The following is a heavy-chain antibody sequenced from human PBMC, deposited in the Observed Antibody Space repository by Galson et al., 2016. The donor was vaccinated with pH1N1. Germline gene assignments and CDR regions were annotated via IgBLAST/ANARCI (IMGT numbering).Heavy chain of an antibody. V-gene: IGHV4-39*07. CDR3: ARSAQWLLYSRFDP. J-gene: IGHJ5*02. Sequence: TLSLTCTVSGGSISSDTYYWGWIRQPPGKGLEWIGSFHHTDGTYYNPSLKSRVTISMDTSKSQISLTLSSVSAADTAMYYCARSAQWLLYSRFDPWGQGILVTVSS. D-gene: IGHD6-19*01. CDR2: FHHTDGT. CDR1: GGSISSDTYY.